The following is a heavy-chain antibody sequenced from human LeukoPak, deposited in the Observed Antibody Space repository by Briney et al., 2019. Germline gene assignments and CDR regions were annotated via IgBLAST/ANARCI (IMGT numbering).Heavy chain of an antibody. CDR3: ASSTTLLNMVTTR. D-gene: IGHD4-17*01. CDR1: GGSFSGYY. J-gene: IGHJ4*02. V-gene: IGHV4-34*01. Sequence: SETLSLTCAVYGGSFSGYYWSWIRQPPGKGLEWIGEINHSGSTNYNPSLKSRVTISVDTSKNQFSLKLTSVTAADTAVYYCASSTTLLNMVTTRWGQGTPVTVSS. CDR2: INHSGST.